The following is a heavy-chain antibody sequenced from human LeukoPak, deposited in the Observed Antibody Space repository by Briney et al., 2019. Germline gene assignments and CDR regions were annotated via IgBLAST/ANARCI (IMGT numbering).Heavy chain of an antibody. D-gene: IGHD5-12*01. J-gene: IGHJ4*02. Sequence: SETLSLTCTVSRGSISGSIRSYYWSWLRQPPGKGLEWIGYISSSGSVNDNPSHRSRVTISVDTSKNQFFLNLSSVSAADTAVYYCARIPLGYSGAYYFDYWGQGTLVTVSP. CDR1: RGSISGSIRSYY. V-gene: IGHV4-4*09. CDR3: ARIPLGYSGAYYFDY. CDR2: ISSSGSV.